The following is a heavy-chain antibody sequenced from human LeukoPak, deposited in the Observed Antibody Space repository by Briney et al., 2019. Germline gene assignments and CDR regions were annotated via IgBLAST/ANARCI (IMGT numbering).Heavy chain of an antibody. J-gene: IGHJ4*02. D-gene: IGHD6-19*01. Sequence: ASVKVSCKTSGYTFTSSGITWVRQAPGQGLEWMGWINTHNGYSKNTQKLQGRVTMTADTSTSTAYMELSSLTSDDTAVYFCAKNSTGGYSDSWGQGTLVTVSS. CDR3: AKNSTGGYSDS. CDR1: GYTFTSSG. V-gene: IGHV1-18*01. CDR2: INTHNGYS.